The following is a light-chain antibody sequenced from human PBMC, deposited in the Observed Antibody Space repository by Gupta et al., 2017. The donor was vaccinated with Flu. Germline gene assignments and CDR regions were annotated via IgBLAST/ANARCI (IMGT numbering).Light chain of an antibody. CDR1: SGHSSYA. CDR3: PTWGTGMIVV. CDR2: LNSDGSH. J-gene: IGLJ2*01. Sequence: QLVLTQSPSASASLGASVKLTCTLSSGHSSYAIAWHQQQPGKGPRYLMKLNSDGSHSKGDGIPDRFSGSSSGAEPYLTXSXLQSEDXAYYYCPTWGTGMIVVFGGGTKLTVL. V-gene: IGLV4-69*01.